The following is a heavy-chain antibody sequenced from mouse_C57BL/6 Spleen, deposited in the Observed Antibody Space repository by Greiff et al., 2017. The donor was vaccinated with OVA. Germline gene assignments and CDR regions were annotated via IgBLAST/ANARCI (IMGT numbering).Heavy chain of an antibody. CDR2: IYPGDGDT. J-gene: IGHJ2*01. V-gene: IGHV1-82*01. D-gene: IGHD4-1*01. CDR1: GYAFCSSW. CDR3: ARGLGYFDY. Sequence: VKLQESGPELVKPGASVKLSCKASGYAFCSSWMNWVKQRPGKGLEWIGRIYPGDGDTNYNGKFKGKATLTAANSYSTTYMQLSSLTSEGTAVYFCARGLGYFDYWGQGTTLTVSS.